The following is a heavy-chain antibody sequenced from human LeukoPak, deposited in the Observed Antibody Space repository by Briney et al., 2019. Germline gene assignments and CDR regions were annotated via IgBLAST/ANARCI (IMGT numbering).Heavy chain of an antibody. V-gene: IGHV4-4*07. J-gene: IGHJ5*02. Sequence: PLETLSLTCTVSGGSISSYYWSWIRQPAGKGLEWIGRIYTSGSTNYNPSLKSRVTMSVDTSKNQFSLKLSSVTAADTAVYYCARDLYGGNSEDWFDPWGQGTLVTVSS. D-gene: IGHD4-23*01. CDR1: GGSISSYY. CDR3: ARDLYGGNSEDWFDP. CDR2: IYTSGST.